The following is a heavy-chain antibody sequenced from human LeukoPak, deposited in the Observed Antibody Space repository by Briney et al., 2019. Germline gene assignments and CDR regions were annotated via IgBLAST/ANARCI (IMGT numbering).Heavy chain of an antibody. D-gene: IGHD3-10*01. CDR2: ISYDGSNK. J-gene: IGHJ4*02. CDR3: AKDVDSWFGELFPVY. CDR1: GFTFSSYG. V-gene: IGHV3-30*18. Sequence: PGGSLRLSCAASGFTFSSYGMHWVRQAPGKGLEWVAVISYDGSNKYYADSVKGRFTISRDNSKNTLYLQMNSLRAVDTAVYYCAKDVDSWFGELFPVYWGQGTLVTVSS.